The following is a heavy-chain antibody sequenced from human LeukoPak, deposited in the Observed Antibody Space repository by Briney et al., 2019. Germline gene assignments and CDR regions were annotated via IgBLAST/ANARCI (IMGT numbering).Heavy chain of an antibody. D-gene: IGHD1-1*01. CDR2: INPNSGGT. Sequence: ASVKVSCKASGYTFTGYYMHWVRQAPGQGLEWMGWINPNSGGTNYAQKFQGRVTMTRDTSISTAYMELSSLRSGDTAVYYCLHCGNNSEKCAYWGQGTLVTVSS. CDR1: GYTFTGYY. V-gene: IGHV1-2*02. J-gene: IGHJ4*02. CDR3: LHCGNNSEKCAY.